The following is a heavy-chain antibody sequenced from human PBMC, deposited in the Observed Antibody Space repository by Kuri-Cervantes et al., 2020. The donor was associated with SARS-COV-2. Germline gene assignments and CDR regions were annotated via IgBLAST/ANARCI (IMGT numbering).Heavy chain of an antibody. CDR3: ARAYYYDSSGYYSNWFDP. J-gene: IGHJ5*02. CDR1: AFSFSDYY. Sequence: GESLKISCAASAFSFSDYYMSWIRQAPGKGLEWVSYISSTGSTIYYADSVKGRFTISRDNAKNSLYLQMNRLRAEDTAVYYCARAYYYDSSGYYSNWFDPWGQGTLVTVSS. V-gene: IGHV3-11*04. D-gene: IGHD3-22*01. CDR2: ISSTGSTI.